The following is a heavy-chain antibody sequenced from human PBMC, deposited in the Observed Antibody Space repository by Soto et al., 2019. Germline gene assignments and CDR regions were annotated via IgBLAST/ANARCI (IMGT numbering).Heavy chain of an antibody. D-gene: IGHD3-10*01. Sequence: GASVKVSCKVSGYTLTELSMHWVRQAPGKGLEWMGGFDPEDGETIYAQKFQGRVTMTEDTSTDTAYMDLSSLRSEDTAVYYCATVLLWFGESFFDYWGQGTLVTVSS. J-gene: IGHJ4*02. V-gene: IGHV1-24*01. CDR2: FDPEDGET. CDR1: GYTLTELS. CDR3: ATVLLWFGESFFDY.